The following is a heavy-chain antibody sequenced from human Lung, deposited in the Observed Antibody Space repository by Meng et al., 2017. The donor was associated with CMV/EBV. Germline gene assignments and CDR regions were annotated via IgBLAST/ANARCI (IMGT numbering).Heavy chain of an antibody. CDR3: ARSDGGPPRITMVRGVIINAFDI. V-gene: IGHV4-34*09. Sequence: SETLSLXCAVYGGSFSGYYWSWIRQPPGKGLEWIGYIYYSGSTYYNPSLKSRVTISVDTSKNQFSLKLSSVTAADTAVYYCARSDGGPPRITMVRGVIINAFDIWGQGXMVTASS. CDR2: IYYSGST. J-gene: IGHJ3*02. D-gene: IGHD3-10*01. CDR1: GGSFSGYY.